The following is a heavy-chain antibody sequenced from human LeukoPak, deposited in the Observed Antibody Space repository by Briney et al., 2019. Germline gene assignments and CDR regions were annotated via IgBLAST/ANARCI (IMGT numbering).Heavy chain of an antibody. CDR1: GYTFTSYA. CDR2: INTNTGNP. D-gene: IGHD3-10*01. V-gene: IGHV7-4-1*02. Sequence: GASVKVSCKASGYTFTSYAMNWVRQAPGQGLEWMGWINTNTGNPTYAQGFTGRFVFSLDTSVSTAYLQISSLKAEDTAVYYCARDGLPLDYYYGMDVWGQGTTVTVSS. CDR3: ARDGLPLDYYYGMDV. J-gene: IGHJ6*02.